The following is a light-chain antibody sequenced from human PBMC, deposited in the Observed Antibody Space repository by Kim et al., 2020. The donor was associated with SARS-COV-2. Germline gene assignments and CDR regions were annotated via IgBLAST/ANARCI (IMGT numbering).Light chain of an antibody. CDR2: DVS. CDR3: SSYTSSSTWV. J-gene: IGLJ3*02. Sequence: QSALTQPASVSGSPGQSITISCTGTSSDVGCYNYVSWYQQHPGKAPKLMIYDVSNRPSGVSNRFSGSKSGNTASLTISGLQAEDETDYYCSSYTSSSTWVFGGETQLTVL. V-gene: IGLV2-14*01. CDR1: SSDVGCYNY.